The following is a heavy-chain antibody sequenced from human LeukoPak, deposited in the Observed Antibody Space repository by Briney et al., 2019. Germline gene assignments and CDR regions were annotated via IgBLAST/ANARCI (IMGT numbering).Heavy chain of an antibody. J-gene: IGHJ4*02. CDR1: GFSFSDHA. CDR3: AKHHLINGDNVRLHY. V-gene: IGHV3-30*18. CDR2: ISYDGSNK. D-gene: IGHD4-17*01. Sequence: GGSLRLSCAASGFSFSDHAMHWVRQAPGKGLEWVAFISYDGSNKKYADSVKGRFTISRDNSKNTLDLQMNSLRAEDTAVYYCAKHHLINGDNVRLHYWGQGTLVTVSS.